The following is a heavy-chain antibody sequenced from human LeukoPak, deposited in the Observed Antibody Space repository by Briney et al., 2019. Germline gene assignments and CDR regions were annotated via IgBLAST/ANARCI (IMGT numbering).Heavy chain of an antibody. D-gene: IGHD3-10*01. CDR3: ARDRQTRITMVRGAGFDI. J-gene: IGHJ3*02. CDR1: GFTFSSYA. CDR2: ISYDGSNK. V-gene: IGHV3-30-3*01. Sequence: GGSLRLSCAASGFTFSSYAMHWVRQAPGKGLEWVAVISYDGSNKYYADSVKGRFTISRDNSTNTLYLQMNSLRAEDTAVYYCARDRQTRITMVRGAGFDIWGQGTMVTVSS.